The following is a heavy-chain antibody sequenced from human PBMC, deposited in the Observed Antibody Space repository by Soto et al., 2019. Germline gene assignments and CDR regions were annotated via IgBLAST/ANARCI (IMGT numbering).Heavy chain of an antibody. V-gene: IGHV3-49*03. CDR1: GFTFGDYA. J-gene: IGHJ3*02. D-gene: IGHD5-18*01. Sequence: GGSLRLSCTASGFTFGDYAMSWFRQAPGKGLEWVGFIRSKAYGGTTEYAASVKGRFTISRDDSKSIAYLQMNSLKTEDTAVYYCTRGPDTAMEWSDAFDIWGQGTMVTVSS. CDR2: IRSKAYGGTT. CDR3: TRGPDTAMEWSDAFDI.